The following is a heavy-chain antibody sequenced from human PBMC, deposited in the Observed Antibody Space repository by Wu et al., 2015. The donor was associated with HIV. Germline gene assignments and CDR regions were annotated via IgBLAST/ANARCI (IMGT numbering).Heavy chain of an antibody. J-gene: IGHJ3*02. CDR2: MNPKNGDM. CDR3: ARAEPGFGVELHNAFDM. Sequence: QVQLVQSGAEVKKPGASVKVSCQASRYTFNGFYIHWVRQAPGQGLEWMGWMNPKNGDMRSAQKFQGRVTMTRDTSITTAFMELSRLKSDDSAMYFCARAEPGFGVELHNAFDMWGQGTMITVSS. D-gene: IGHD3-10*01. V-gene: IGHV1-2*02. CDR1: RYTFNGFY.